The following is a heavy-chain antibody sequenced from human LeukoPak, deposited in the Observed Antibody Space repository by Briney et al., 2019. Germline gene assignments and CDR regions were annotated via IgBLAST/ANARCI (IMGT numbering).Heavy chain of an antibody. D-gene: IGHD3-22*01. V-gene: IGHV1-2*02. CDR1: GYTFTGHY. J-gene: IGHJ4*02. Sequence: ASVKVSCKASGYTFTGHYMHWVRQAPAQGLEWMGWINTNSGGTSYAQKFQGRVTMTRDTSIATAYMELTRLRLDDTAVHLCARGDITMETYYYDSSAYCDYWGQGTLVTVSS. CDR3: ARGDITMETYYYDSSAYCDY. CDR2: INTNSGGT.